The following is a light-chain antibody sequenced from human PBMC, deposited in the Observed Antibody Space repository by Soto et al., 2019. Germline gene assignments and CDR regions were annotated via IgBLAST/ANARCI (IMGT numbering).Light chain of an antibody. Sequence: QSALTQPRSVSGSPGQSVTISCTGTSSDVGGYNYVSWYQQHPGKAPKLMIYDVTKRPSGVPDRFSGSKSGNTASLTISGLQAEDEADYYCSSYTSSSTFYVFGTGTQLTVL. CDR2: DVT. V-gene: IGLV2-11*01. CDR1: SSDVGGYNY. CDR3: SSYTSSSTFYV. J-gene: IGLJ1*01.